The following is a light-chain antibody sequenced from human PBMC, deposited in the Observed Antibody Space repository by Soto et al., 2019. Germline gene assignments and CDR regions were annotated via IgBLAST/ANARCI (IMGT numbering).Light chain of an antibody. V-gene: IGKV3-11*01. CDR2: DAS. CDR1: QSVSSY. Sequence: EILMTQSPATLSLSPGERATLSCRASQSVSSYLAWYQQIPGQARRLLIYDASNRATGIPARLSDSGSGTDFPLSIRSLEPEDVAVYDCQQRSNWITFGQGTRLEI. J-gene: IGKJ5*01. CDR3: QQRSNWIT.